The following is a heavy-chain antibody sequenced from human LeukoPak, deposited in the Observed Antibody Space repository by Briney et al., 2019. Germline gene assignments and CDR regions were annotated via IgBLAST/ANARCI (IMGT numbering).Heavy chain of an antibody. CDR1: GFTFSSYS. V-gene: IGHV3-21*04. D-gene: IGHD1-26*01. Sequence: GGSLRLSCAASGFTFSSYSMNWVRQAPGKGLEWVSSISSSSSYIYYADSVKGRFTISRDNAKNSLYLQMNSLRAEDMALYYCAKGIGGSPPDDAFDIWGQGTMVTVSS. CDR2: ISSSSSYI. J-gene: IGHJ3*02. CDR3: AKGIGGSPPDDAFDI.